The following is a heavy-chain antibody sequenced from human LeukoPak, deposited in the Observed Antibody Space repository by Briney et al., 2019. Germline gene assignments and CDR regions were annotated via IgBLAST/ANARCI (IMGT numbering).Heavy chain of an antibody. CDR1: GYTFTSYG. J-gene: IGHJ4*02. CDR3: VRDSLSGGASSYFDY. V-gene: IGHV1-18*01. CDR2: ISAYNGNT. D-gene: IGHD1-26*01. Sequence: ASVKVSCKASGYTFTSYGISWVRQAPGQGLEWMGWISAYNGNTNYAQKLQGRVTMTTDTSTSTAYMELRSLRSDDTAVYYCVRDSLSGGASSYFDYWGQGTLVTVSS.